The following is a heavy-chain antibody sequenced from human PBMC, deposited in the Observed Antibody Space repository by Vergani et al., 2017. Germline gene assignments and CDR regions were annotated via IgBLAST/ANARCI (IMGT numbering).Heavy chain of an antibody. CDR1: GFTFSSYA. CDR2: ISSSSSDI. D-gene: IGHD1-26*01. V-gene: IGHV3-21*01. J-gene: IGHJ4*02. CDR3: ARAAWDLDY. Sequence: EVQLLESGGGLVQPGGSLRLSCAASGFTFSSYAMSWVRQAPGKGLEWVSSISSSSSDIYYADSVKGRFTISRDNAKNSLYLQMNSLRAEDTAVYYCARAAWDLDYWGQGTLVTVSS.